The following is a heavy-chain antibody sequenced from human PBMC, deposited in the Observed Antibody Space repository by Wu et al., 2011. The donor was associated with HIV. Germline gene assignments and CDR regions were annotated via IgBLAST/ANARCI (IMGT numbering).Heavy chain of an antibody. CDR3: ARLASSGFDF. Sequence: VQLVQSGAEVKSRGVSEDLLQGFWIQFTSNWIAWVRQVPGKGLEWMGSIYPGDSDTRNSPSFQGQVTMSVDKSMNTAYLQWSSLRASDNAMYYCARLASSGFDFWGQGTLVTVFS. CDR1: IQFTSNW. CDR2: IYPGDSDT. V-gene: IGHV5-51*01. D-gene: IGHD6-6*01. J-gene: IGHJ4*02.